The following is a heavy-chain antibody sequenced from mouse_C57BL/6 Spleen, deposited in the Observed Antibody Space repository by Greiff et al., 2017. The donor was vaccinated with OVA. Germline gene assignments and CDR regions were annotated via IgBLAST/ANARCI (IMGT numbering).Heavy chain of an antibody. CDR3: ARFDGYYP. J-gene: IGHJ2*01. CDR2: INPNNGGT. Sequence: EVQLQQSGPELVKPGASVKISCKASGYTFTDYYMNWVKQSHGKSLEWIGDINPNNGGTSYNQKFKGKATLTVDKSSSTAYMELRSLTSEDSAVYYCARFDGYYPWGQGTALTVSS. V-gene: IGHV1-26*01. D-gene: IGHD2-3*01. CDR1: GYTFTDYY.